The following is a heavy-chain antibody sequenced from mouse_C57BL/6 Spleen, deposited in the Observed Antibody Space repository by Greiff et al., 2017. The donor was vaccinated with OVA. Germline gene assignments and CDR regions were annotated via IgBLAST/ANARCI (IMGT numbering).Heavy chain of an antibody. D-gene: IGHD1-1*01. CDR1: GYTFTSYD. Sequence: VKLVESGPELVKPGASVKLSCKASGYTFTSYDINWVKQRPGQGLEWIGWIYPRDGSTKYNEKFKGKATLTVDTSSSTAYMELHSLTSEDSAVYFCARERSTVAYAMDYWGQGTSVTVSS. CDR2: IYPRDGST. V-gene: IGHV1-85*01. CDR3: ARERSTVAYAMDY. J-gene: IGHJ4*01.